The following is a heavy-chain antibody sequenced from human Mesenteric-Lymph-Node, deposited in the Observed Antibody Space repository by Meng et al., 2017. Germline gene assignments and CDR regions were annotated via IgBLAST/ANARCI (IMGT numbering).Heavy chain of an antibody. CDR3: ARDLDGLGGY. D-gene: IGHD3-10*01. V-gene: IGHV1-2*02. CDR1: GYTFTAYF. Sequence: ASVKVSCKTFGYTFTAYFMYRGRQAPGQGLEWMGYFDHRTGDTRYSETLQGRVTMNRDTSTSTVYMEVTNLRDDDTTVYYCARDLDGLGGYWGQGTLVTVSS. J-gene: IGHJ4*02. CDR2: FDHRTGDT.